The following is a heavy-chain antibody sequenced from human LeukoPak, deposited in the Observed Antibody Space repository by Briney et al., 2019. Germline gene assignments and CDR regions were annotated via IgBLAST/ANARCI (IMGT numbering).Heavy chain of an antibody. CDR1: GFTFSSYS. V-gene: IGHV3-21*01. Sequence: GGSLRLSCAASGFTFSSYSMNWVRQAPGKGLEWVSSISSSSSYIYYADSVKGRFTISRDNAKNSLYLQMNSLRAEDTAVYYCARDHTYIAARPGWFDPWGQGTLVTVSS. CDR3: ARDHTYIAARPGWFDP. CDR2: ISSSSSYI. J-gene: IGHJ5*02. D-gene: IGHD6-6*01.